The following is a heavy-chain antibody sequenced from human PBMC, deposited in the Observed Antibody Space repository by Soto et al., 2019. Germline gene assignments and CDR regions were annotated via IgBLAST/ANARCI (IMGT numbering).Heavy chain of an antibody. D-gene: IGHD3-10*02. CDR1: GFTFNSYN. J-gene: IGHJ4*02. CDR3: AASLNSYVPGWCRPCDS. V-gene: IGHV3-48*03. Sequence: EVQLVESGGGLAQPGGSLRLSCAASGFTFNSYNMNWVRQAPGMGLEWISYISSSGGIDYADSVKGRLTVCRDTARKSLSRQMNSLRSMNTAVYYCAASLNSYVPGWCRPCDSWGQGTLVTVSS. CDR2: ISSSGGI.